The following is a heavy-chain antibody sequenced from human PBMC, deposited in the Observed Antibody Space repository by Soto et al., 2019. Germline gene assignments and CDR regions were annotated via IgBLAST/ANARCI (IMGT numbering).Heavy chain of an antibody. V-gene: IGHV3-7*03. D-gene: IGHD2-15*01. CDR2: IKQDGSEK. CDR1: GFTFSSYW. CDR3: ARGGYCSGGSCYSYYYGMDV. J-gene: IGHJ6*02. Sequence: EVQLVESGGGLVQPGGSLRLSCAASGFTFSSYWMSWVRQAPGKGLEWVANIKQDGSEKYYVDSVKGRFTISRDNAKNSLYLQMNSLRAEDTAVYYCARGGYCSGGSCYSYYYGMDVWGQGTTVTVSS.